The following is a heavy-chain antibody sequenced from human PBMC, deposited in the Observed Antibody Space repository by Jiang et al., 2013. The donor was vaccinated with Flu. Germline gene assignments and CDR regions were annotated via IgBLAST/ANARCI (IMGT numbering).Heavy chain of an antibody. CDR3: AHRRGPMTTVTNWFDP. CDR2: IYWNDDR. D-gene: IGHD4-11*01. J-gene: IGHJ5*02. CDR1: GFSLSTSGVG. V-gene: IGHV2-5*01. Sequence: LTCTFSGFSLSTSGVGVGWIRQPPGKALEWLALIYWNDDRRYSPSLKSRLTITKDTSKNQVVLTMTNMDPVDTATYYCAHRRGPMTTVTNWFDPWGQGTLVTVSS.